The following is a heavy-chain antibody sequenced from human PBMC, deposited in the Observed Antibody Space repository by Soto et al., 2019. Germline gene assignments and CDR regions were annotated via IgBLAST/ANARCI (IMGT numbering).Heavy chain of an antibody. D-gene: IGHD2-2*01. V-gene: IGHV3-53*01. CDR1: GFTVSSHY. CDR2: INSGGST. J-gene: IGHJ6*02. CDR3: AREVFCSSSSCQVRYGMDV. Sequence: SGGSLGLSCAPSGFTVSSHYMSWVRQAPGKGLEWVSVINSGGSTYYADSVKGRFTISRDHSRNTLYLQMNSLRVEDTAVYYCAREVFCSSSSCQVRYGMDVWGQGTTVTVSS.